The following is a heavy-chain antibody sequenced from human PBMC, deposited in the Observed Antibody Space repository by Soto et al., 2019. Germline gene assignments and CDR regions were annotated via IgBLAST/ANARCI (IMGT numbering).Heavy chain of an antibody. CDR1: GGSFRGYY. D-gene: IGHD1-1*01. J-gene: IGHJ4*02. V-gene: IGHV4-34*01. Sequence: QVQLQQWGAGLLKPSETLSLTCAVYGGSFRGYYWSWIRQPPGKGLEGIGEINYSGSTNYNPSLKRRVTISVDTSKNQFSLKLSSVTAADTAVYYCARGNFPPLAGTLFDYWGPGTLVTVSS. CDR2: INYSGST. CDR3: ARGNFPPLAGTLFDY.